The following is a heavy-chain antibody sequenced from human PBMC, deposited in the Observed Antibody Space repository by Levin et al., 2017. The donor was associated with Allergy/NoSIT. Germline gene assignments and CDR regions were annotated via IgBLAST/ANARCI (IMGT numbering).Heavy chain of an antibody. J-gene: IGHJ4*02. D-gene: IGHD6-19*01. V-gene: IGHV3-48*01. CDR3: ARGRGGRAVAGPGGDY. CDR1: GFTFSSYS. CDR2: ISSSSSTI. Sequence: GGSLRLSCAASGFTFSSYSMNWVRQAPGKGLEWVSYISSSSSTIYYADSVKGRFTISRDNAKNSLYLQMNSLRAEGTAVYYCARGRGGRAVAGPGGDYWGQGTLVTVSS.